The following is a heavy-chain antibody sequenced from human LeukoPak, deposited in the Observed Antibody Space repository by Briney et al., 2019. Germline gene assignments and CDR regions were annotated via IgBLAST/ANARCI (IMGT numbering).Heavy chain of an antibody. CDR3: ARGRVVVPAAIPVLAEDYFDY. V-gene: IGHV1-2*02. J-gene: IGHJ4*02. CDR2: INPNSGGT. D-gene: IGHD2-2*02. Sequence: ASVKVSCKASGYTFTGYYMHWVRQAPGQGLEWMGWINPNSGGTNYAQKFQGRVTMTRDTSISTAYMELSRLRSDDTAVYYCARGRVVVPAAIPVLAEDYFDYWGQGTLVTVSS. CDR1: GYTFTGYY.